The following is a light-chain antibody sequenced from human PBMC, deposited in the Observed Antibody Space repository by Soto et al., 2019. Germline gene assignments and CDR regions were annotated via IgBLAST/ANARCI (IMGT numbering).Light chain of an antibody. CDR3: HQRQSWPRT. J-gene: IGKJ1*01. V-gene: IGKV3-20*01. CDR2: GAS. Sequence: EIVLTQSPGNLSLSPGERATLSCRASQSVRNNYLAWYQQKPGQAPRLLIYGASNRATGIPDRFSGSGSGTDFTLTISDVQPEDFALYYCHQRQSWPRTFGQGTKVDI. CDR1: QSVRNNY.